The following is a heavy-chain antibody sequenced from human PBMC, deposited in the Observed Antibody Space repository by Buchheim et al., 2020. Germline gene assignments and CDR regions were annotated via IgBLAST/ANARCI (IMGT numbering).Heavy chain of an antibody. J-gene: IGHJ4*02. CDR1: GHTFSDYY. Sequence: QVQLVESGGGLVKPGGSLRLSYAASGHTFSDYYMSWIRQAPGKGLEWVSYISSSGTKIYYADSVRGRFTISRDNAKNSLYLQMNSLRAEDTAMYYCARVLGPGYSYDYTYGYGYYWGRGTL. CDR3: ARVLGPGYSYDYTYGYGYY. CDR2: ISSSGTKI. D-gene: IGHD5-18*01. V-gene: IGHV3-11*01.